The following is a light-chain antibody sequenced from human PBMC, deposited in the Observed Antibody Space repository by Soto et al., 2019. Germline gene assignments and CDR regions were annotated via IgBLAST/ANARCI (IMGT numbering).Light chain of an antibody. CDR1: NDIVHW. CDR3: QQYKKDFT. Sequence: DIQMTQSPSTLSASVGDRVTMTCRASNDIVHWLAWYQQKRGKAPKLLIFDAFNLESGVPSRFSGSGSGTEFSLTISGLQPDDFSTYYCQQYKKDFTFAPGTKVDVK. V-gene: IGKV1-5*01. J-gene: IGKJ3*01. CDR2: DAF.